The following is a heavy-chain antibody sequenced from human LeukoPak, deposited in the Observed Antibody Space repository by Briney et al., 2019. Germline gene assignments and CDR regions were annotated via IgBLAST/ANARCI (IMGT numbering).Heavy chain of an antibody. J-gene: IGHJ6*02. Sequence: GRSLRLSCTASGFTFGDYAMSWVRQAPGKGLEWVGFIRSKAYGGTTEYVAPVKGRFTISRDDSKSIAYLQMNSLKTEDTAVYYCTRVRELLYYYYGMDVWGQGTTVTVSS. CDR1: GFTFGDYA. D-gene: IGHD1-26*01. V-gene: IGHV3-49*04. CDR2: IRSKAYGGTT. CDR3: TRVRELLYYYYGMDV.